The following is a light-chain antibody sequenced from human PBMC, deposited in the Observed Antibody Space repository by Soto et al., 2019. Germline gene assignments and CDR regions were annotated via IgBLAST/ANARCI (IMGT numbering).Light chain of an antibody. CDR1: SGHNSYA. V-gene: IGLV4-69*01. CDR2: LNSDGSH. Sequence: QPVLTQPPSASASLGASVKLTCTLSSGHNSYAIAWHQQQPEKGPRYLMKLNSDGSHSKGDGIPDRFSRSSSGAERYLTICSLQSEDEADYCCQTWSTDVRVFGGGTQLTVL. CDR3: QTWSTDVRV. J-gene: IGLJ3*02.